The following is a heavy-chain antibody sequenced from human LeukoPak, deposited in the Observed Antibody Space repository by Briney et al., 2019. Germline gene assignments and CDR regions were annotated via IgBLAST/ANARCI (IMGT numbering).Heavy chain of an antibody. CDR2: FDLEDGET. V-gene: IGHV1-24*01. CDR3: ATGITMVRGVMFY. D-gene: IGHD3-10*01. J-gene: IGHJ4*02. Sequence: ASVKVSCKVSGYTLTELSMHRVPQAPGKGHERMGGFDLEDGETIYAQKCQGRVTMTEDKSTDTAYMELSSVRSEDTDVYYCATGITMVRGVMFYWGQGTLVTVSS. CDR1: GYTLTELS.